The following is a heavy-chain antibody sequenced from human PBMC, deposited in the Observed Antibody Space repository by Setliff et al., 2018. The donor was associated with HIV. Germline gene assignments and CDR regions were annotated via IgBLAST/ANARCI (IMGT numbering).Heavy chain of an antibody. J-gene: IGHJ3*02. D-gene: IGHD6-13*01. V-gene: IGHV4-34*01. Sequence: SETLSLTCAVYGGSFSGYYWSWIRQPPGKGLEWIGMINHGGSTNYNPSLKSRVTISMDTSKNRFSLKLNSVTAADTAVYYCATDYSSRHDAFDIWGQGTVVTVSS. CDR2: INHGGST. CDR1: GGSFSGYY. CDR3: ATDYSSRHDAFDI.